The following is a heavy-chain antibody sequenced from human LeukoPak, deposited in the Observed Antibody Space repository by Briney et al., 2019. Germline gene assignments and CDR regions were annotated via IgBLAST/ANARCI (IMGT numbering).Heavy chain of an antibody. V-gene: IGHV4-59*01. D-gene: IGHD2-2*01. CDR2: IYYSGIT. J-gene: IGHJ6*02. CDR3: ARDSRYCNSISCYGRPGYYGLDV. CDR1: GGSISSYY. Sequence: SETLSLTCTVSGGSISSYYWNWIRQPPGKGLEWIGYIYYSGITNYNPSLKSRVTMSVDTSKNQFSLNLSSVTAADTAVYYCARDSRYCNSISCYGRPGYYGLDVWGQGTTVTVSS.